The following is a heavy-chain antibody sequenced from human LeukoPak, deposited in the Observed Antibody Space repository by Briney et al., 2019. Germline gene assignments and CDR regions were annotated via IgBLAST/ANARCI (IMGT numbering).Heavy chain of an antibody. CDR1: GGSFSGYY. D-gene: IGHD2-2*01. J-gene: IGHJ6*04. Sequence: SETLSLTCAVYGGSFSGYYWSWIRQPPGKGLEWIGEINHSGSTNYNPSLKSRVTISVDTSKNQFSLKLSSVTAADTAVYYCARGSRYCSSTSCYMDVWGKGTTVTVSS. CDR2: INHSGST. CDR3: ARGSRYCSSTSCYMDV. V-gene: IGHV4-34*01.